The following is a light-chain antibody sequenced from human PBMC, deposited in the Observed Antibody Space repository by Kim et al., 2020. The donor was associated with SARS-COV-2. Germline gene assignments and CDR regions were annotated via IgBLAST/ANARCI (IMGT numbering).Light chain of an antibody. V-gene: IGKV3-15*01. CDR3: QQYKDWPLT. CDR2: GAS. Sequence: EVVMTQSPATLSVSPGERATLSCRASQSVSSNLAWYQQKPGQAPRLLIYGASTRATGTPARFSGSGSGTEFTLTISSLPSEDFAVYYCQQYKDWPLTFGGGTKVDIK. J-gene: IGKJ4*01. CDR1: QSVSSN.